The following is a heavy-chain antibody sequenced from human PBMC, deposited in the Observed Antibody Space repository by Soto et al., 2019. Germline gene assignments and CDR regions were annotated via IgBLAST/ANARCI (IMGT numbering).Heavy chain of an antibody. V-gene: IGHV4-61*01. Sequence: SETLSLTCTVSGGSVSSGSYYWSWIRQPPGKGLEWIGYIYYSGSTNYNPSLKSRVTISIDTSKNQFSLKLSHVAAAETAVYYCAIETCYGSGTYGTNDYWGRGNRVTVGS. CDR3: AIETCYGSGTYGTNDY. J-gene: IGHJ4*02. CDR2: IYYSGST. D-gene: IGHD3-10*01. CDR1: GGSVSSGSYY.